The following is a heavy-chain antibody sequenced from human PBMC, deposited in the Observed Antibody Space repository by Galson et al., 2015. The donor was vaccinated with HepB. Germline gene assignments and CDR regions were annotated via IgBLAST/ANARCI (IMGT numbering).Heavy chain of an antibody. CDR1: GGSISSSSYY. Sequence: ETLSLTCTVSGGSISSSSYYWGWIRQPPGKGLEWIGSIYYSGSTYYNPSLKSRVTISVDTSKNRFSLKLSSVTAADTAVYYCARHGGDAFDIWGQGTMVTVSS. J-gene: IGHJ3*02. CDR3: ARHGGDAFDI. V-gene: IGHV4-39*01. D-gene: IGHD3-3*01. CDR2: IYYSGST.